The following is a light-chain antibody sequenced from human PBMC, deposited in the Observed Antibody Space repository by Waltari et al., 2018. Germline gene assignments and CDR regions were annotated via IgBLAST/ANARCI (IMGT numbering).Light chain of an antibody. Sequence: EIVMTQSPAILSVSPGESATLSCRASQGVSSHLAWYQQKPGQAPRLLIYGASTRATGVPVRFSGSGSGTEFTLTISSLQPEDFATYYCQQSYSTPMYTFGQGTKLEIK. V-gene: IGKV3-15*01. J-gene: IGKJ2*01. CDR3: QQSYSTPMYT. CDR2: GAS. CDR1: QGVSSH.